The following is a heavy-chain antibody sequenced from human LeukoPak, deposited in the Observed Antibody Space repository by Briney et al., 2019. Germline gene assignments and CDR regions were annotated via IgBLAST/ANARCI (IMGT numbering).Heavy chain of an antibody. Sequence: VLVKVSCKASGGTFSSYAISWVRQAPGQGLEWMGIINPSGGSTSYAQKFQGRVTMTRDTSTSTVYMELSSLRSEDTAVYYCARDRNNVDTAMVYDYWGQGTLVTVSS. CDR2: INPSGGST. V-gene: IGHV1-46*01. J-gene: IGHJ4*02. D-gene: IGHD5-18*01. CDR3: ARDRNNVDTAMVYDY. CDR1: GGTFSSYA.